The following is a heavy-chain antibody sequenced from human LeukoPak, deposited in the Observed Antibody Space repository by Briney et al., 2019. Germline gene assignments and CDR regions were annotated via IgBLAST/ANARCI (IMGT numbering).Heavy chain of an antibody. CDR3: ARIQRYCSGGSCYSDYGMDV. Sequence: GGSLRLFCAASGFTFSSYWMSWVRQAPGKGLEWVANIKQDGSEKYYVDSVKGRFTISRDNAKNSLYLQTNSLRAEDTAVYYCARIQRYCSGGSCYSDYGMDVWGQGTTVTVSS. V-gene: IGHV3-7*01. J-gene: IGHJ6*02. CDR1: GFTFSSYW. D-gene: IGHD2-15*01. CDR2: IKQDGSEK.